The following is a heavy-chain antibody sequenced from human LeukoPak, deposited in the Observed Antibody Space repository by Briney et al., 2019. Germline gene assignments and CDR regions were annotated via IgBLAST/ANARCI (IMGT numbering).Heavy chain of an antibody. CDR2: ISATGGST. Sequence: GGSLRLSCAASGFTFSNYAMSWVRQAPGKGLQWVSGISATGGSTYYADSVKGRFTVSRDRSKSSLYLQMNSLRAEDTAVYYCAKSGYSDYYYYGMDVWGQGTTVTVSS. V-gene: IGHV3-23*01. D-gene: IGHD2-21*01. CDR3: AKSGYSDYYYYGMDV. J-gene: IGHJ6*02. CDR1: GFTFSNYA.